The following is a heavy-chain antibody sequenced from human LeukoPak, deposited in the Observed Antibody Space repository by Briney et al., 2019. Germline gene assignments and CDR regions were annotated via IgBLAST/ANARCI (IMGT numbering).Heavy chain of an antibody. CDR2: INPNGGGT. D-gene: IGHD3-22*01. V-gene: IGHV1-2*02. CDR3: AREPPLSFDSSGYYGY. Sequence: GASVKVSCKASGYTFTGYYMHWVRQAPGQGLEWMGWINPNGGGTNYAQKFQGRVTMTRDTSISTAYMELSRLRSDDTAVYYCAREPPLSFDSSGYYGYWGQGTLVTVSS. J-gene: IGHJ4*02. CDR1: GYTFTGYY.